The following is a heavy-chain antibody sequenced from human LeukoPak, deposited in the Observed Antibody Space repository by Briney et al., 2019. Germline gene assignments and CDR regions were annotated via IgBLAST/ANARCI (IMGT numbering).Heavy chain of an antibody. D-gene: IGHD5-12*01. V-gene: IGHV5-10-1*01. CDR3: ARHWGYSGYDQLYFDY. J-gene: IGHJ4*02. CDR1: GYSFTSYW. Sequence: GESLKISCKGSGYSFTSYWISWVRQMPGKGLEWMGRIDPSDSYTNYSPSFQGHVTISADKSISTAYLQWSSLKASDTAMYYCARHWGYSGYDQLYFDYWGREPWSPSPQ. CDR2: IDPSDSYT.